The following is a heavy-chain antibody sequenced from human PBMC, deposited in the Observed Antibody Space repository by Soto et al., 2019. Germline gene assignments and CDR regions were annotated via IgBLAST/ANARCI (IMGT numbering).Heavy chain of an antibody. D-gene: IGHD1-26*01. J-gene: IGHJ5*02. Sequence: GESLKISCAASGFTFSSYAMSWVRQAPGKGLEWVSAISGSGGSTYYADSVKGRFTISRDNSKNTLYLQMNSLRAEDTAVYYCAKGEQGGFDPWGQGTLVTVSS. CDR2: ISGSGGST. CDR3: AKGEQGGFDP. V-gene: IGHV3-23*01. CDR1: GFTFSSYA.